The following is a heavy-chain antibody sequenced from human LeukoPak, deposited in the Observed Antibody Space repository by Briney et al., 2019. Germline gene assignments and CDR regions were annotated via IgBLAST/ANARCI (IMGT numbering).Heavy chain of an antibody. CDR1: GYTFTSYD. CDR3: ATKGPTYYYDSSGYYPLDY. D-gene: IGHD3-22*01. CDR2: MNPNSGNT. J-gene: IGHJ4*02. V-gene: IGHV1-8*01. Sequence: ASVKVSCKASGYTFTSYDINWVRQATGQGLEWMGWMNPNSGNTGYAQKFQGRVTMTRNTSISTAYMELSSLRSEDTAVYYCATKGPTYYYDSSGYYPLDYWGQGTLVTVSS.